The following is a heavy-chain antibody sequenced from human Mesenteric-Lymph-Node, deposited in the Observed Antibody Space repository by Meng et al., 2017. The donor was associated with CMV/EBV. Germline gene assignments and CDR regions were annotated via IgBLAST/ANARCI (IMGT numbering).Heavy chain of an antibody. CDR2: VFHSGGS. CDR3: ARVRYSWGSYFDY. J-gene: IGHJ4*02. D-gene: IGHD3-10*01. Sequence: VAGNSSSSSLWWSWVRQPPGKGLEWIGEVFHSGGSNYNPSLKSRVTISVDKSKNQFSLNLSSVTAADTAVYYCARVRYSWGSYFDYWGQGTLVTVSS. V-gene: IGHV4-4*02. CDR1: GNSSSSSLW.